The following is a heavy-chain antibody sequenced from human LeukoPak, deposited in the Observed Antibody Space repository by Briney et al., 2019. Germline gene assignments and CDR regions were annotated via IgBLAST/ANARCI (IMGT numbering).Heavy chain of an antibody. CDR1: GFTFSSYS. D-gene: IGHD3-9*01. CDR2: ISSSSSYI. J-gene: IGHJ4*02. V-gene: IGHV3-21*01. CDR3: ARDPWLDFDWLLHGFDY. Sequence: GGSLRLSCAASGFTFSSYSMNWVRQAPGKGLEWVSSISSSSSYIYYADSVKGRFTISRDNAKNSLYLQMNSLRAEDTAVYYCARDPWLDFDWLLHGFDYWGQGTLVTVSS.